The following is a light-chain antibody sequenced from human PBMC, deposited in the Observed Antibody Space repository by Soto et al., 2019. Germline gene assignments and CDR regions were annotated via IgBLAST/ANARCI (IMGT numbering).Light chain of an antibody. CDR1: SSNIGSNF. V-gene: IGLV1-44*01. Sequence: QSVLTQPPSASGTPGQRVTISCSGSSSNIGSNFVYWYQQFPGTAPKLLIYRNNQRPSGVPDRFSGSKSGTSASLAISGLQSEDEAHYYCATWDDSLDVHVFGTGTKVTVL. CDR3: ATWDDSLDVHV. J-gene: IGLJ1*01. CDR2: RNN.